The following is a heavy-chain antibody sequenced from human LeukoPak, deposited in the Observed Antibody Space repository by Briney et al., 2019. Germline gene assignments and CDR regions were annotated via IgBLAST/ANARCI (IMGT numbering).Heavy chain of an antibody. V-gene: IGHV3-21*01. CDR3: ARVATGSYDWFDP. J-gene: IGHJ5*02. D-gene: IGHD3-10*01. Sequence: PGGSLRLSCAASGFTFSSYSMNWVRQAPGKGLEWVSSISSSSIYIYYADSVKGQFTISRDNAKNSLYLQMNSLRAEDTAVYFCARVATGSYDWFDPWGQGTLVTVSS. CDR2: ISSSSIYI. CDR1: GFTFSSYS.